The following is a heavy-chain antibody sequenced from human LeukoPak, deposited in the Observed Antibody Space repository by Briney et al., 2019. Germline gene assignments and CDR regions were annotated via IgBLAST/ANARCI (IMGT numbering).Heavy chain of an antibody. J-gene: IGHJ5*02. D-gene: IGHD6-25*01. CDR2: ISRDGNDQ. V-gene: IGHV3-30*18. CDR3: AKVHGPGTAAADT. Sequence: GGSLRLSCAASGFIFSYFGMHWVRQAPGERLEWVATISRDGNDQYYADSVKGRFTISKDNSRNILYLQMNSLRPEDTAVCYCAKVHGPGTAAADTWGQGNLVTVSS. CDR1: GFIFSYFG.